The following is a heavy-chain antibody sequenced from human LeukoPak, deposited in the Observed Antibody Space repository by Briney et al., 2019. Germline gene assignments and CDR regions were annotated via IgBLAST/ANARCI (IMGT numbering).Heavy chain of an antibody. CDR3: ARDLPTDYYDSSGYYYVPAFDI. Sequence: ASVKVSCKASGYTFTGYYMHWVRQAPGQGLEWMGWISAYNGNTNYAQKLQGRVTMTTDTSTSTAYMELSSLRSEDTAVYYCARDLPTDYYDSSGYYYVPAFDIWGQGTMVTVSS. CDR2: ISAYNGNT. J-gene: IGHJ3*02. CDR1: GYTFTGYY. D-gene: IGHD3-22*01. V-gene: IGHV1-18*04.